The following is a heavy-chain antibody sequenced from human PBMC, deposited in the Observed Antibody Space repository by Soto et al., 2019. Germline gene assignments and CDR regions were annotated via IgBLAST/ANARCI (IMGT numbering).Heavy chain of an antibody. CDR2: IYYSGST. J-gene: IGHJ5*02. V-gene: IGHV4-59*08. Sequence: PSETLSLTCTVSGASISSYYWSWIRQPPGKGLEWIGYIYYSGSTNYNPSLKSQVAISVDTSKNQFSLKLSSVTAADTGVYYCARQSSSWTPTWFDPWGQGTLVTVSS. CDR3: ARQSSSWTPTWFDP. CDR1: GASISSYY. D-gene: IGHD6-13*01.